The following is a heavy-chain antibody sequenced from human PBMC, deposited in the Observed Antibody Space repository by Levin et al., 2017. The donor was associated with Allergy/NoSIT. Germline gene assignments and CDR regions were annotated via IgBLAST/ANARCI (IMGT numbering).Heavy chain of an antibody. CDR3: AKDVLVGWELLRDYFDY. D-gene: IGHD1-26*01. J-gene: IGHJ4*02. V-gene: IGHV3-30*18. Sequence: VGSLRLSCAASGFTFSSYGMHWVRQAPGKGLEWVAVISYDGSNKYYADSVKGRFTISRDNSKNTLYLQMNSLRAEDTAVYYCAKDVLVGWELLRDYFDYWGQGTLVTVSS. CDR1: GFTFSSYG. CDR2: ISYDGSNK.